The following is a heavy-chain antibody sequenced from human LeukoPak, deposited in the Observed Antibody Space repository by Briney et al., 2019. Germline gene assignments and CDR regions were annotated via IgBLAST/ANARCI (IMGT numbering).Heavy chain of an antibody. CDR3: ARGGTGSGSYTYYYYYYYMDV. J-gene: IGHJ6*03. D-gene: IGHD3-10*01. CDR1: GGSISSSSYY. V-gene: IGHV4-39*07. Sequence: SETLSLTCTVSGGSISSSSYYWGWIRQPPGKGLEWIGSIYYSGSTYYNPSLKSRVTISVDTSKNQFSLKLSSVTAADTAVYYCARGGTGSGSYTYYYYYYYMDVWGKGTTVTISS. CDR2: IYYSGST.